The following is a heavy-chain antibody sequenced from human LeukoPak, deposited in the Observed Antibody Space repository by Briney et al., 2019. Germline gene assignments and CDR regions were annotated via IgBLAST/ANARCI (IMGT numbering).Heavy chain of an antibody. CDR2: ISYDGSNK. V-gene: IGHV3-30*18. J-gene: IGHJ4*02. Sequence: PGGSLRLSCAASGFTFSDYYMNWIRQAPGKGLEWVAVISYDGSNKYYADSVKGRFTISRDNSKNTLYLQMNSLRAEDTAVYYCAKSGISSSSTPEYWGQGTLVTVSS. CDR3: AKSGISSSSTPEY. D-gene: IGHD6-13*01. CDR1: GFTFSDYY.